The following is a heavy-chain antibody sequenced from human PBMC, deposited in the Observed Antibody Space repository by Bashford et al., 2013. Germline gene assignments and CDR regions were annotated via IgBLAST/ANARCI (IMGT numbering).Heavy chain of an antibody. D-gene: IGHD6-13*01. CDR2: INPNSGGT. J-gene: IGHJ3*02. CDR3: AREGIAAAGQRLDAFDI. CDR1: GYTFTGYY. Sequence: ASVKVSCKASGYTFTGYYMHWVRQAPGQGLEWMGWINPNSGGTNYAQKFQGRVTMTRDTSISTAYMELSRLRSDDTAVYYCAREGIAAAGQRLDAFDIWGQGTMVTVSS. V-gene: IGHV1-2*02.